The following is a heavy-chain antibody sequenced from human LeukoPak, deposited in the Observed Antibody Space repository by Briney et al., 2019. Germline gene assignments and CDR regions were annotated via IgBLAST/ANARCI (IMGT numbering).Heavy chain of an antibody. J-gene: IGHJ2*01. Sequence: SVKVSCKASGGTFSSYAISWVRQAPGQGLEWMGRIIPIFGTANYAQKFQGRVTITTDESTSTAYMELSSLTSEDTAVYYCARDRDGDYFTWYFDLWGRGTLVTVSS. CDR3: ARDRDGDYFTWYFDL. D-gene: IGHD4-17*01. CDR1: GGTFSSYA. V-gene: IGHV1-69*05. CDR2: IIPIFGTA.